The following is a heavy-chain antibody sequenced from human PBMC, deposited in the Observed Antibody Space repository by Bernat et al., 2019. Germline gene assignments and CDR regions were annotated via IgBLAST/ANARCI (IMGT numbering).Heavy chain of an antibody. V-gene: IGHV4-39*01. Sequence: QLQLQESGPGLVKPSETLSLTCTVSGGSISSSSYYWGWIRQPPGKGLEWIGSIYYSGSTYYNPSLKSRVTISVDTSKNQFSLKLSSVTAADTAVYYCARPGSIAAADYFDYWGQGTLVTASS. D-gene: IGHD6-13*01. CDR1: GGSISSSSYY. J-gene: IGHJ4*02. CDR2: IYYSGST. CDR3: ARPGSIAAADYFDY.